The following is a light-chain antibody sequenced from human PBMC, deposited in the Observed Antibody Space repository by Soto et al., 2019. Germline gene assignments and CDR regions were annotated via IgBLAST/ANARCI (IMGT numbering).Light chain of an antibody. CDR1: QSISNL. CDR3: QQSYSSSWT. Sequence: DIQMTQSPSSLSASVGVRVTITCRASQSISNLLNWYQHKPGKAPKLLIYGTSTLQSGVPSRFSGSGSGTDFTLTISSLQREDLATYYCQQSYSSSWTFGQGTKVEIK. CDR2: GTS. J-gene: IGKJ1*01. V-gene: IGKV1-39*01.